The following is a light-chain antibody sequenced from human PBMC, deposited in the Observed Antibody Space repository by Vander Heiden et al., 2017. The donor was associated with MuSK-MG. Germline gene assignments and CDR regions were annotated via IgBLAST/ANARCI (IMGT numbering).Light chain of an antibody. CDR3: QKDNSAPFS. CDR1: EGISNY. J-gene: IGKJ4*01. Sequence: DIQMTQSPSSLSASVGDRVTITCRASEGISNYLAWYQQKPGKVPKLLLYATSTLHSGVPSRFSGSGSEKHFTLTITSLQPEDVATYYCQKDNSAPFSFGAGTKVEIK. CDR2: ATS. V-gene: IGKV1-27*01.